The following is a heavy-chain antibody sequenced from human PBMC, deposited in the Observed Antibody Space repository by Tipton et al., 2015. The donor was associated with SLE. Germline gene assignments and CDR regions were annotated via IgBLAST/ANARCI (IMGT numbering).Heavy chain of an antibody. Sequence: AVSGFTFNDYYMSWIRQAPGKGLEWVANIKQDGSEKYYVDSVKGRFTISRDNAKNSLYLQMNSLRAEDTAVYYCARDRGSYFYYMDVWGKGTTVTVSS. CDR3: ARDRGSYFYYMDV. CDR2: IKQDGSEK. V-gene: IGHV3-7*01. J-gene: IGHJ6*03. D-gene: IGHD1-26*01. CDR1: GFTFNDYY.